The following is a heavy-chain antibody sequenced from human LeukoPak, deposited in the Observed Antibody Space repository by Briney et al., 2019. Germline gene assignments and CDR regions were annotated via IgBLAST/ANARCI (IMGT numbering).Heavy chain of an antibody. CDR1: GYTFTCYY. CDR3: ARSPVVVAATGYYYYYYMDV. CDR2: INPNSGGT. J-gene: IGHJ6*03. V-gene: IGHV1-2*02. D-gene: IGHD2-15*01. Sequence: GASVKVSCKASGYTFTCYYMHWVRQAPGQGLEWMGWINPNSGGTNYAQKFQGRVTMTRDTSISTAYMELSRLRSDDTAVYYCARSPVVVAATGYYYYYYMDVWGRGTTVTVSS.